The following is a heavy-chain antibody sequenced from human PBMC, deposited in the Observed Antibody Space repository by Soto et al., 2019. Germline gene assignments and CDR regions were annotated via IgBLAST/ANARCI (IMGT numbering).Heavy chain of an antibody. Sequence: PGGSLRLSCSASGFTFSDYYMSWIRQAPGKGLEYISSISSSGGSTYAASVKGRFTISRDNAKNSLYLQMNSLRLEDTAVYYCARVGWVAATFFDYWGQGTLVTVSS. J-gene: IGHJ4*02. D-gene: IGHD2-15*01. CDR2: ISSSGGST. CDR3: ARVGWVAATFFDY. V-gene: IGHV3-11*01. CDR1: GFTFSDYY.